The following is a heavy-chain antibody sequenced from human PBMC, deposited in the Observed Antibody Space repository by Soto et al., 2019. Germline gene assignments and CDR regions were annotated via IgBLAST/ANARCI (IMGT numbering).Heavy chain of an antibody. CDR3: ARGRGYCSSTSWCYYYYGMDV. Sequence: MSLTCAVYGGSFSGYYWSWIRQPPGKGLEWIGEINHSGSTNYNPSLKSRVTISVDTSKNQFSLKLSSVTAADTAVYYCARGRGYCSSTSWCYYYYGMDVWGQGTTVTVSS. J-gene: IGHJ6*02. CDR1: GGSFSGYY. V-gene: IGHV4-34*01. D-gene: IGHD2-2*01. CDR2: INHSGST.